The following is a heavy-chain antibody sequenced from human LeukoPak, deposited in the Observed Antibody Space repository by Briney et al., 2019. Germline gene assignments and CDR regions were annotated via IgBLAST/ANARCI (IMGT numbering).Heavy chain of an antibody. CDR1: GGSISSSSYY. J-gene: IGHJ4*02. V-gene: IGHV4-39*07. CDR2: IYYNGST. Sequence: SETLSLTCTVSGGSISSSSYYWGWIRQPLGKGLEWIGSIYYNGSTYHNPSLKSRVTISVDTSKNQFSLKLSSVTAADTAVYYCARGQDSSSRPLGYWGQGTLVTVSS. CDR3: ARGQDSSSRPLGY. D-gene: IGHD6-13*01.